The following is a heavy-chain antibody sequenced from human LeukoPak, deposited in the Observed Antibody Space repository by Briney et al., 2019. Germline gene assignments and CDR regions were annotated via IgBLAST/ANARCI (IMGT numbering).Heavy chain of an antibody. J-gene: IGHJ6*02. CDR2: INNAGSST. CDR3: ARAYGMDV. CDR1: GFTLRSYW. V-gene: IGHV3-74*01. Sequence: GGSLRLSCVASGFTLRSYWMHWVRQVPGKGLVWVSRINNAGSSTNYAGSVKGRFTISRDNAKNTLYLQMSSLRAEDTAVYFCARAYGMDVWGQGTTVTVSS.